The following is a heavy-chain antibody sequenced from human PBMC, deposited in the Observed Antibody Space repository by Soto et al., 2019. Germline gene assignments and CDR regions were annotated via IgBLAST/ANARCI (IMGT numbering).Heavy chain of an antibody. D-gene: IGHD3-16*01. CDR3: ARESTRGTFDY. CDR2: ISAYNGNT. CDR1: GYTFTSYG. V-gene: IGHV1-18*01. J-gene: IGHJ4*02. Sequence: GSVKVSCEASGYTFTSYGISWLRQAPGEGLEWMGWISAYNGNTNYAQKLQGRVTMTTDTSTSTAYMELRSLRSDDTAVYYCARESTRGTFDYWGQGTLVTVSS.